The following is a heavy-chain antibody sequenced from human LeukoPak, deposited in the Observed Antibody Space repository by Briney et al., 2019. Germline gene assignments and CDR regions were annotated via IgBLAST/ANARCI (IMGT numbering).Heavy chain of an antibody. V-gene: IGHV3-23*01. CDR1: GLHFSGTA. Sequence: GGSLRLSCAASGLHFSGTAMSWVRQAPGKGLEWVSAISHDVTNAYYADSVKGRSTISTDNSKKTVSLEKSSLTGADTGVYYCAKDGAQYSSGPECDPRGQGALVTVSP. CDR3: AKDGAQYSSGPECDP. J-gene: IGHJ5*02. CDR2: ISHDVTNA. D-gene: IGHD6-19*01.